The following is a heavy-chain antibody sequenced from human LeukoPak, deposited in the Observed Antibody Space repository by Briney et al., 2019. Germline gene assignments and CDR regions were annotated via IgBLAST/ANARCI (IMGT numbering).Heavy chain of an antibody. J-gene: IGHJ4*02. Sequence: SETLSLTCTVSGDSITSQYWSWIRQTPGRGLEWIGYIFYSGSASYNPSLKSRVTISVDTSKNQFSLKLSSVTAADTAVYYCTQRGYYDSSGYPPEFDYWGQGTLVTVSS. D-gene: IGHD3-22*01. CDR3: TQRGYYDSSGYPPEFDY. CDR1: GDSITSQY. V-gene: IGHV4-59*11. CDR2: IFYSGSA.